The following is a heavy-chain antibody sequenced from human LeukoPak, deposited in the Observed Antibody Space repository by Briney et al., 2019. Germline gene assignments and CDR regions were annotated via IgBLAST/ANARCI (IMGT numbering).Heavy chain of an antibody. D-gene: IGHD3-10*01. CDR3: ARVQKVWFGELQPRQYYYYMDV. CDR1: GFTFSDYY. CDR2: ISSSGSTI. Sequence: GGSLRLSCAASGFTFSDYYMSWIRQAPGKGLEWVSYISSSGSTIYYADSVKGRFTISRDNAKNSLYLQMNSLRAEDTAVYYCARVQKVWFGELQPRQYYYYMDVWGKGTTVTISS. V-gene: IGHV3-11*01. J-gene: IGHJ6*03.